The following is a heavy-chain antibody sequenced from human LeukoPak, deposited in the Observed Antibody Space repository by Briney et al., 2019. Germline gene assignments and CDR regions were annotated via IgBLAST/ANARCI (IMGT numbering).Heavy chain of an antibody. D-gene: IGHD3-16*02. CDR2: INPNSGGT. Sequence: ASVTVSFKASGYTFTGYYMHWVRQAPGQGLEWMGRINPNSGGTNYAQKFQGRVTMTRDTSISTAYMELSRLRSDDTAVYYCARGFRDYVWGSYRPHNWFDPWGQGTLVTVSS. CDR3: ARGFRDYVWGSYRPHNWFDP. J-gene: IGHJ5*02. V-gene: IGHV1-2*06. CDR1: GYTFTGYY.